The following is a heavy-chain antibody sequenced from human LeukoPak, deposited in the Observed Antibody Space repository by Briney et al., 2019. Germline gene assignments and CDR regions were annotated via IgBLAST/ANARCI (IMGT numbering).Heavy chain of an antibody. D-gene: IGHD3-3*01. CDR1: GGSISSSSYY. Sequence: KPSETLSLTCTVSGGSISSSSYYWGWIRQPPGKGLEWIGSIYYSGSTYYNPSLKSRVTISVDTSKNQFSLKLSSVTAADTAVYYCARRFNDFWSGYGYAFDIWGQGTMVTVSS. CDR3: ARRFNDFWSGYGYAFDI. CDR2: IYYSGST. V-gene: IGHV4-39*01. J-gene: IGHJ3*02.